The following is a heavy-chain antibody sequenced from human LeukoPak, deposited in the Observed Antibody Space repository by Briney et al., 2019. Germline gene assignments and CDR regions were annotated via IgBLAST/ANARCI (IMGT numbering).Heavy chain of an antibody. J-gene: IGHJ4*02. D-gene: IGHD4-11*01. CDR3: ARRSTVTTYYFDY. Sequence: PSETLSLTCAVSGYSISSGYYWGWIRQPPGKGLEWIGSIYHSGSTYYNPSLKSRVTISVDTSKNQFSLKLSSVTAADTAVYYCARRSTVTTYYFDYWGQGTLATVSS. CDR1: GYSISSGYY. V-gene: IGHV4-38-2*01. CDR2: IYHSGST.